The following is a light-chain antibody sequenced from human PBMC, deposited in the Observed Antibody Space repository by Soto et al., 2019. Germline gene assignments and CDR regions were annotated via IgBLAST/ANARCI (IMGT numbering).Light chain of an antibody. Sequence: QMSQSPTTLSASLGDRVTITCWASQTISSWLAWYQQKPGKAHKLLIYKAYTLKSGVQSRFSGSGSGTEFTLTIRSLQPDDFATYYCQHYNSYSEAFGQGTKVDIK. CDR2: KAY. J-gene: IGKJ1*01. CDR1: QTISSW. CDR3: QHYNSYSEA. V-gene: IGKV1-5*03.